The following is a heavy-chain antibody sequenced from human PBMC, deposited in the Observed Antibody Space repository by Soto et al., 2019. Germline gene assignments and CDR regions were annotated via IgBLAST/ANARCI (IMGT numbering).Heavy chain of an antibody. V-gene: IGHV4-59*01. CDR1: GGSISSYY. Sequence: PSETLSLTCTVSGGSISSYYWSWIRKPPGKGLEWIGYIYYSGSTNYNPSLKSRVTISVDTSKNQFSLKLSSVTAADTAVYYCARDTYGDYYYYGMDVWGQGTTVTVSS. J-gene: IGHJ6*02. CDR2: IYYSGST. D-gene: IGHD4-17*01. CDR3: ARDTYGDYYYYGMDV.